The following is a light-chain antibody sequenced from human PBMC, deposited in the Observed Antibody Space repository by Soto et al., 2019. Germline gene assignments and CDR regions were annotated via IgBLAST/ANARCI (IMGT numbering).Light chain of an antibody. V-gene: IGLV2-8*01. CDR2: DVS. CDR1: SSDVGAYNY. CDR3: TSYATTDSCFNV. Sequence: QSVLTQPPSASGFPGQSVTIFCTGTSSDVGAYNYVSWYQQPPGKAPKLIIYDVSNRPSGVPDRFSGSKSGNTASLTVSGLQAEDEADYYCTSYATTDSCFNVFGTGTKVTVL. J-gene: IGLJ1*01.